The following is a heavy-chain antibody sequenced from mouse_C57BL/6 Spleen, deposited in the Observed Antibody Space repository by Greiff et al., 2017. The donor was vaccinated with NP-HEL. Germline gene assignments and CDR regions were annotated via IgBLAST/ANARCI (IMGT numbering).Heavy chain of an antibody. CDR1: GYTFTSYW. J-gene: IGHJ2*01. CDR2: IYPGSGST. Sequence: QVQLQQSGAELVKPGASVKMSCKASGYTFTSYWITWVKQRPGQGLEWIGDIYPGSGSTNYNEKFKSKATLTVDTSSSTAYMQLSSLTSEDSAVYYCAKGDGSSYLYYFDYWGQGTTLTVSS. V-gene: IGHV1-55*01. D-gene: IGHD1-1*01. CDR3: AKGDGSSYLYYFDY.